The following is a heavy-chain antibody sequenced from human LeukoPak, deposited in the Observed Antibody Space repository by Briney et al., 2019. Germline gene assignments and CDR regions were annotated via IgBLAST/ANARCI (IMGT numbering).Heavy chain of an antibody. CDR3: ARDKNPVTMVRGVIRRQNLDAFDI. J-gene: IGHJ3*02. V-gene: IGHV1-2*02. D-gene: IGHD3-10*01. CDR1: GYTFTGYY. Sequence: ASVKVSCKASGYTFTGYYMHWVRQAPGQGLEWMGWINPNSGGTKYAQKLQGRVTMTTDTSTSTAYMELRSLRSDDTAVYYCARDKNPVTMVRGVIRRQNLDAFDIWGQGTMVTVSS. CDR2: INPNSGGT.